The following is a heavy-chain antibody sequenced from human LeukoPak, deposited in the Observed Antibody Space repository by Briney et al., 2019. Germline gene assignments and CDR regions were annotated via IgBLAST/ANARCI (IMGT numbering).Heavy chain of an antibody. Sequence: GGSLRLSCAASGFTFSSYGMHWVRQAPGKGLEWVAFIRYDGSNKYYADSVKGRFTISRDNSKNTLYLQMNSLRAEDTAVYYCAKGEKMATGDAFDYWGQGTLVTVSS. V-gene: IGHV3-30*02. CDR3: AKGEKMATGDAFDY. CDR1: GFTFSSYG. CDR2: IRYDGSNK. J-gene: IGHJ4*02. D-gene: IGHD5-24*01.